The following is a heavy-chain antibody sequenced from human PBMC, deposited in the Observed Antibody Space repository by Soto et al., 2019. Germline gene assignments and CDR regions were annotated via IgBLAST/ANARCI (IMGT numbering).Heavy chain of an antibody. D-gene: IGHD5-12*01. V-gene: IGHV5-10-1*01. Sequence: PGESRKISCKGSGYSFTSYWISWVRQMPGKGLEWMGRIDPSDSYTNYSPSFQGHVTISADKSISTAYLQWSSLKASDTAMYYCARRDVGEWVRLRTDYGMDVWGQGTTVT. J-gene: IGHJ6*02. CDR2: IDPSDSYT. CDR1: GYSFTSYW. CDR3: ARRDVGEWVRLRTDYGMDV.